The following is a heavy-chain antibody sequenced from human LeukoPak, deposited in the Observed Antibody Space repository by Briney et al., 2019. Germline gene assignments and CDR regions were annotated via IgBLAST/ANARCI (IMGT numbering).Heavy chain of an antibody. V-gene: IGHV3-23*01. CDR1: GFSFSSYA. Sequence: GGSLRLSCAASGFSFSSYAMNWVRQAPGKGLEWVSSGHSDGTTYYADSVKGRFTISRDNSKNTLSLQMNSLRAEDTAVYYCAKGSRNAARPTIWFDSWGQGTPVTVSS. CDR3: AKGSRNAARPTIWFDS. CDR2: SGHSDGTT. D-gene: IGHD6-6*01. J-gene: IGHJ5*01.